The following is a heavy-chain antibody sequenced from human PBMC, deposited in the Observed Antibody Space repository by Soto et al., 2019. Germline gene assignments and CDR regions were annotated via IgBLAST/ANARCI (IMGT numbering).Heavy chain of an antibody. D-gene: IGHD3-10*01. J-gene: IGHJ6*02. V-gene: IGHV4-61*01. Sequence: LSLTCTVSGDSVTSVSDYWSWIRQPPGKGLEWIGYIYYSGSADYNPSLGSRVTISIDTSKNQFSLKLTSVTAADTAVYYCARGVGFGYYYYHMDLWGQGTTVTVSS. CDR1: GDSVTSVSDY. CDR2: IYYSGSA. CDR3: ARGVGFGYYYYHMDL.